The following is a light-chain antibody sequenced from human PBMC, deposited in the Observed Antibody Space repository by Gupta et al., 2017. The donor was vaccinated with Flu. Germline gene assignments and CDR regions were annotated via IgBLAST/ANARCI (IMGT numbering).Light chain of an antibody. CDR2: DNA. J-gene: IGLJ3*02. CDR1: SSKIGAGFD. V-gene: IGLV1-40*01. Sequence: QSVLTQPPSVSGAPGQRVTIPFTLSSSKIGAGFDVHWYQQLPGAAPKLLIYDNANRPSGVPDRFSGSKSGTSASLAITGLQAEDEADYYCQSFDNSRSGSVFGGGTKLTVL. CDR3: QSFDNSRSGSV.